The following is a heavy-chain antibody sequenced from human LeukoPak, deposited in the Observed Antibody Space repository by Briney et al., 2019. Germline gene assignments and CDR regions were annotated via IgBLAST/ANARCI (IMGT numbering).Heavy chain of an antibody. D-gene: IGHD6-13*01. Sequence: SETLSLTCTVSGGSISSYYWSWIRQPPGKGLEWIGYIYYSGSTNYNPSLKSRVTISVDTSKNQFSLKLSSVTAADTAVHYCARGIAGSGGHWFDPWGQGTLVTVSS. CDR3: ARGIAGSGGHWFDP. J-gene: IGHJ5*02. CDR1: GGSISSYY. V-gene: IGHV4-59*01. CDR2: IYYSGST.